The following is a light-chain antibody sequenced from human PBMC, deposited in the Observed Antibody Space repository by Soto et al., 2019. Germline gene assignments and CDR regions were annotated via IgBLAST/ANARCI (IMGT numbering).Light chain of an antibody. CDR1: RSVSRY. J-gene: IGKJ5*01. CDR2: DAS. CDR3: QQRSNCPIT. V-gene: IGKV3-11*01. Sequence: EIVVTQSAATLSLSPGESATLSCRATRSVSRYLAWYQQKHGPAPRLLIYDASSRPTVIPGTFSGSGSGTYFTLTISSLEPEDLAFYYCQQRSNCPITFGQGKRLEI.